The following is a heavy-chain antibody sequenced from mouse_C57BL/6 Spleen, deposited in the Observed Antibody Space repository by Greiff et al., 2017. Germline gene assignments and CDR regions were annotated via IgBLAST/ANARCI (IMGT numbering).Heavy chain of an antibody. CDR2: IYPGDGGP. Sequence: QVQLKESGAELVKPGASVKISCKASGYAFSSYWMNWVKQRPGKGLEWIGQIYPGDGGPNYNEKFKSKATLTVDKSSSTAYMQLSSLTSEDSAVYYCARIYYPGYFDVWGTGTTVTVSS. CDR1: GYAFSSYW. V-gene: IGHV1-80*01. J-gene: IGHJ1*03. D-gene: IGHD1-1*01. CDR3: ARIYYPGYFDV.